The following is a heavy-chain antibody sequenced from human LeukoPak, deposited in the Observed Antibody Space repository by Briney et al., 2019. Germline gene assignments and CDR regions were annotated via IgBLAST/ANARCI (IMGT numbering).Heavy chain of an antibody. D-gene: IGHD5-24*01. J-gene: IGHJ4*02. Sequence: SETLSLTCTVSGGSISSYYWSWIRQPPGKGLEWIGYIYYSGSTNYNPSLKSLVTISVNTSKNQFSLKLSSVTAADTAVYYCARDLGYNYDYWGQGTLVTVSS. CDR1: GGSISSYY. V-gene: IGHV4-59*01. CDR2: IYYSGST. CDR3: ARDLGYNYDY.